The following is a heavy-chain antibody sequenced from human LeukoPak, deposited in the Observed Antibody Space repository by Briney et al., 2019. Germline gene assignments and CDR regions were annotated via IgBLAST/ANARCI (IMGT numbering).Heavy chain of an antibody. CDR3: AKRAPRFRDSSGYYNWFDP. Sequence: PGRSLRLSCAASGFTFSSYAMSWVRQAPGKGLEWVSAISGSGGSTYYADSVKGRFTISRDNTKNTLYLQMNSLRAEDTAVYYCAKRAPRFRDSSGYYNWFDPWGQGTRVTVSS. CDR2: ISGSGGST. J-gene: IGHJ5*02. D-gene: IGHD3-22*01. V-gene: IGHV3-23*01. CDR1: GFTFSSYA.